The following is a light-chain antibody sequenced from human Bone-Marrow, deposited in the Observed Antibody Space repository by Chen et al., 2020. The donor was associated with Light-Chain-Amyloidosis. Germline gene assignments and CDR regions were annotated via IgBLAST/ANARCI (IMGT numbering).Light chain of an antibody. CDR1: QTVSNN. CDR3: QQYNNWPYT. CDR2: GAS. Sequence: EFVLTQSPGTLSLSPGERATLSCRASQTVSNNSLAWYQQKPGQAPRLLIYGASTRATGIPARFSGSGSGTEFTLTISSLQSEDFAVYYCQQYNNWPYTFGQGTKLEIK. V-gene: IGKV3-15*01. J-gene: IGKJ2*01.